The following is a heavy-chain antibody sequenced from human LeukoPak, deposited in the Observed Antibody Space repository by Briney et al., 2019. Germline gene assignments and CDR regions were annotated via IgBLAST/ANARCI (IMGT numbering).Heavy chain of an antibody. CDR2: ISAGADRT. CDR1: GFTFSNYA. Sequence: GGSLRLSCAASGFTFSNYAMSWVRQVPGKGLEWVSVISAGADRTYYADSVKGRFTISRDNAKNSLYLQMNSLRAEDTAVYYCARGYYDSSGYSGDYWGQGTLVTVSS. J-gene: IGHJ4*02. V-gene: IGHV3-23*01. D-gene: IGHD3-22*01. CDR3: ARGYYDSSGYSGDY.